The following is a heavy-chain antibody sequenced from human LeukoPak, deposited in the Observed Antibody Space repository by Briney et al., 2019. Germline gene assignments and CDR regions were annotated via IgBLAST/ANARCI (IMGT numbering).Heavy chain of an antibody. CDR3: ARGRGDCGGDCPRGGDYYYYMDV. CDR1: GGTFSSYA. D-gene: IGHD2-21*02. V-gene: IGHV1-69*05. Sequence: SVKVSCKASGGTFSSYAISWVRKAPGQGLEWMGGIIPIFGTANYAQKFQGRVTITTDESTSTAYMELSSLRSEDTAVYYCARGRGDCGGDCPRGGDYYYYMDVWGKGTTVTVSS. J-gene: IGHJ6*03. CDR2: IIPIFGTA.